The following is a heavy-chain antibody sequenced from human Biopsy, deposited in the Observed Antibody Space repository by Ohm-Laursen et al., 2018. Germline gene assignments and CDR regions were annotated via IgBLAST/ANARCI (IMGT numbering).Heavy chain of an antibody. CDR3: ATKLTGYFHH. CDR1: GGTFSNYG. J-gene: IGHJ1*01. D-gene: IGHD3-9*01. CDR2: NIPILGTG. Sequence: GASVKVSCKAPGGTFSNYGVNWVRQAPGQGLEWLGGNIPILGTGNYAQKIQDRVTVAADTSTSTATMELRSLRSDDTAVYYCATKLTGYFHHWGQGTLVIVSS. V-gene: IGHV1-69*06.